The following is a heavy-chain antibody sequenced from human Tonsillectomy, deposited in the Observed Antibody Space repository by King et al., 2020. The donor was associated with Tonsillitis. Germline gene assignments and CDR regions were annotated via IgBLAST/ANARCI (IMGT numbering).Heavy chain of an antibody. CDR2: INPNSGDT. CDR1: GYTFTTYY. J-gene: IGHJ4*02. Sequence: QLVQSGAEVKKPGASVKVSCKASGYTFTTYYMHWVRQAPGQGLEWMGWINPNSGDTQYAQKFQGRVTMTRDTSISTAYMELSRLRSDDTAVYYCASFSGASHGVGAIPFDYWGQGNLVTVSA. D-gene: IGHD1-26*01. V-gene: IGHV1-2*02. CDR3: ASFSGASHGVGAIPFDY.